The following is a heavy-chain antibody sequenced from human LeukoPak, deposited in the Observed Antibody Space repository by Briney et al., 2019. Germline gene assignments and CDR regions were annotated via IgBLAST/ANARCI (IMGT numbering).Heavy chain of an antibody. J-gene: IGHJ4*02. CDR3: AREVSEGFDF. CDR1: GFTFSSSV. Sequence: PGGSLRLSCAASGFTFSSSVMSWVRQAPGKGLEWVSSFGTRSTSIYHAGSVKGRFAISRDNAKNSLYLQMNSLRAEDTALYYCAREVSEGFDFWGQGTLVTVSS. D-gene: IGHD3-22*01. V-gene: IGHV3-21*01. CDR2: FGTRSTSI.